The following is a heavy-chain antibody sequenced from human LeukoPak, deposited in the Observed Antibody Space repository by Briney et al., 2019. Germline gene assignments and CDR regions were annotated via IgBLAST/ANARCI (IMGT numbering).Heavy chain of an antibody. CDR1: GFTFSSYA. Sequence: HPGGSLRLSCAASGFTFSSYAMSWVRQAPGKGLEWVSAISGSGGSTYYADSVKGRFTISRDNSKNTLYLQMDSLRSEDTAVYYCATNGYSGTYNRYFDSWGQGTLVTVSS. V-gene: IGHV3-23*01. J-gene: IGHJ4*02. CDR2: ISGSGGST. D-gene: IGHD1-26*01. CDR3: ATNGYSGTYNRYFDS.